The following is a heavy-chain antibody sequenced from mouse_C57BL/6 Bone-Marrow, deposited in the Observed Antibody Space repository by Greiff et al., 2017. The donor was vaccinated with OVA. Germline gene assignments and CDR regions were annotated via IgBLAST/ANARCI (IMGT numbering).Heavy chain of an antibody. V-gene: IGHV5-4*01. Sequence: EVMLVESGGGLVKPGGSLKLSCAASGFTFSSYAMSWVRQTPEKRLEWVATISDGGSYTYYPDNVKGRFTISRDNAKNNLYLQMSHLKSEDTAMYYCAREADGYDWYFDVWGTGTTVTVSS. CDR3: AREADGYDWYFDV. CDR1: GFTFSSYA. D-gene: IGHD2-3*01. CDR2: ISDGGSYT. J-gene: IGHJ1*03.